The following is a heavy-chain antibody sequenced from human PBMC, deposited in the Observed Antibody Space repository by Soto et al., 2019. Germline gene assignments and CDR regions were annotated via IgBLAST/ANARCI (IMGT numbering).Heavy chain of an antibody. CDR3: ANGYYYDNSGYYYGRVRFDY. Sequence: GGSLRLSCAASGFTFSEYGMHWVRQAPGKGLEWVAVISSVGSNKYYADSVKGRFTISRDNSKNTLYLQMNSLRAEDTAVYYCANGYYYDNSGYYYGRVRFDYWGQGTLVTVSS. V-gene: IGHV3-30*18. D-gene: IGHD3-22*01. CDR2: ISSVGSNK. CDR1: GFTFSEYG. J-gene: IGHJ4*02.